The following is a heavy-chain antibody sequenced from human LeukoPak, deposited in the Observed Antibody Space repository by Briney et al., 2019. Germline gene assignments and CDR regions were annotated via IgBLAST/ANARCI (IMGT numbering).Heavy chain of an antibody. V-gene: IGHV1-69*06. D-gene: IGHD3-10*01. CDR3: ARDSEGTYYYGSWSYYIDY. CDR1: GGTFSSYA. Sequence: SVKVSCKASGGTFSSYAISWVRQAPGQGLEWMGGIIPIFGTANYAKKFQGRVTITAEKSTSTAYMELSSLRSEDTAVYYCARDSEGTYYYGSWSYYIDYWGQGTLVTVSS. J-gene: IGHJ4*02. CDR2: IIPIFGTA.